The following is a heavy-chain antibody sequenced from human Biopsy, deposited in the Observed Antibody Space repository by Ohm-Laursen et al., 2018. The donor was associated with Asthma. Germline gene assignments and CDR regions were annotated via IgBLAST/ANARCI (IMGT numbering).Heavy chain of an antibody. Sequence: EASVKVSCKSLGGTFNTYVIGWVRQAPGQGLEWMGGINSVFGTTTYPQKFQGRVTITADDSTSTAYMELSSLRSEDTAVYYCARKAGSCISRTCYSLDFWGQGTLVTVSS. CDR2: INSVFGTT. D-gene: IGHD2-2*01. CDR3: ARKAGSCISRTCYSLDF. V-gene: IGHV1-69*13. J-gene: IGHJ4*02. CDR1: GGTFNTYV.